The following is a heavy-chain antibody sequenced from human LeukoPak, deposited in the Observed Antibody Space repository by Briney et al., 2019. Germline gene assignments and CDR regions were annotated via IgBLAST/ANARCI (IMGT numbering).Heavy chain of an antibody. V-gene: IGHV4-59*11. D-gene: IGHD6-13*01. J-gene: IGHJ3*02. CDR3: ARVVPKQQLVDAFDI. Sequence: SETLSLTCTVSGGSISSHYWSWIRQPPGKGLEWIGYVFYGGSTNYNPSLKSRVSISVDTSKKQLSLKLSSVTAADTAVYYCARVVPKQQLVDAFDIWGQGTMVTVSS. CDR2: VFYGGST. CDR1: GGSISSHY.